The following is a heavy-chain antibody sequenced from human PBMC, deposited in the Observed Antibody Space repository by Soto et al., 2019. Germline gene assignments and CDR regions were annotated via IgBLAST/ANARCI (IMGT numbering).Heavy chain of an antibody. CDR1: GFTVSNNY. V-gene: IGHV3-66*01. J-gene: IGHJ4*02. CDR2: IYPGGTT. D-gene: IGHD1-26*01. CDR3: VGGSQRIRIFEY. Sequence: EVQLVESGGGLVQPGGSLRLSCAASGFTVSNNYMNWVRQAPGKGLEWVSVIYPGGTTYYADSVKGRFTISRDNSKNTLYLQLNRLRAEDTAVYYCVGGSQRIRIFEYWGQGTLVTVSS.